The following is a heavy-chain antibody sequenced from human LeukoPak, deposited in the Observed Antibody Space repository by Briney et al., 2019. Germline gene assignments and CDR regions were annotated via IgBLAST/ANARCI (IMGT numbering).Heavy chain of an antibody. Sequence: GGSLRLSCAASGFTFSSYSMNWVRQAPGKGLEWVSYISSSTSTIYYADSVKGRFTISRGNAKNSLYLQMNSLRDEDTAVYFCARDDFWSGSRGTFDYWGQGTLVTVSS. J-gene: IGHJ4*02. CDR2: ISSSTSTI. V-gene: IGHV3-48*02. CDR3: ARDDFWSGSRGTFDY. D-gene: IGHD3-3*01. CDR1: GFTFSSYS.